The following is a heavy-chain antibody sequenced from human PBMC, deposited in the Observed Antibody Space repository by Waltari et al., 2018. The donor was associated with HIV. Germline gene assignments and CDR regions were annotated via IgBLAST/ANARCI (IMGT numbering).Heavy chain of an antibody. CDR1: GGSFSAFY. Sequence: QVQLQQXGXXXLKPSETXSXTRAVSGGSFSAFYWSGIRQTPGKGLEWIXEINQSGXXHXXXSLKSRLTXXXXPXXXXFSLKMXSMTAADTAVYYXAXGSXXLQXXXXFSGYLDAFDVWGHGTMVTVSS. V-gene: IGHV4-34*01. CDR3: AXGSXXLQXXXXFSGYLDAFDV. CDR2: INQSGXX. J-gene: IGHJ3*01. D-gene: IGHD3-22*01.